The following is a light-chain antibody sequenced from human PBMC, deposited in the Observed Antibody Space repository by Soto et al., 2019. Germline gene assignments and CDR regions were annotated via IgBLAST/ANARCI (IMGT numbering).Light chain of an antibody. V-gene: IGKV1-39*01. CDR1: QSISNY. Sequence: DIQMTQSPSSLSASVGDRVTITCRPSQSISNYLNSYQQKPGKVPKLLISAASSLQSGVPSRFSGSGSGSDFTLTISGLQRDDFATYFCQQRYNPPLTFGGGTKVEIK. CDR2: AAS. CDR3: QQRYNPPLT. J-gene: IGKJ4*01.